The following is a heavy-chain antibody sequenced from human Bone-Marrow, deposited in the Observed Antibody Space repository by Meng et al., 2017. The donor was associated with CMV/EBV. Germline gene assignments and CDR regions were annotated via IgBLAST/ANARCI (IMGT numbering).Heavy chain of an antibody. J-gene: IGHJ4*02. CDR3: ARLGYCSSTSCIDY. CDR1: GYTFTGYY. V-gene: IGHV1-2*02. Sequence: ASVKVSCKASGYTFTGYYMHWVRQAPGQGLEWMGWINPNSGGTNYAQKFQGRVTMNRDTSISTAYMELSRLRSDDTAVYYCARLGYCSSTSCIDYWGQGTLVTVSS. CDR2: INPNSGGT. D-gene: IGHD2-2*01.